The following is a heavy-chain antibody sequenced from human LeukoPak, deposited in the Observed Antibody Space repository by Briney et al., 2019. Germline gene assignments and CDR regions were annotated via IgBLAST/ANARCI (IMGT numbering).Heavy chain of an antibody. D-gene: IGHD3-10*01. V-gene: IGHV4-39*07. J-gene: IGHJ4*02. CDR3: ARGPYYYGSGSYPPFRY. CDR1: GGSISSSSYY. Sequence: SETLSLTCTVSGGSISSSSYYWGWIRQPPGKGLEWIGSIYYSGNTYYNPSLKSRVTISVDTSKNQFSLKLSSVTPADTAVYYCARGPYYYGSGSYPPFRYWGQGTLVTVSS. CDR2: IYYSGNT.